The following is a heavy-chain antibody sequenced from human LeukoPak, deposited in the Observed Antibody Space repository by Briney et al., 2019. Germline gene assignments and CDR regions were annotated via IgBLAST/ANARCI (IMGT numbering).Heavy chain of an antibody. CDR1: GYNFIDKY. Sequence: ASVRVSCKASGYNFIDKYMHWVRQAPGQGLEWMGWINPNNGGTNYAQKFEGRVTMTRDTSISTAYMELSRLRSDDTAVYYCAKAPDWGQGTLVTVSS. V-gene: IGHV1-2*02. CDR2: INPNNGGT. J-gene: IGHJ4*02. CDR3: AKAPD.